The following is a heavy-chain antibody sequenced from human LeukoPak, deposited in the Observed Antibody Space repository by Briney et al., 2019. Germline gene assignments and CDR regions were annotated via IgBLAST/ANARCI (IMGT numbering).Heavy chain of an antibody. CDR3: ARRRGGFGEGEFDY. D-gene: IGHD3-10*01. J-gene: IGHJ4*02. CDR1: GASISGFY. Sequence: SETLSLTCTVAGASISGFYWNWVRQPPRKGLEWVGYSHTGGSISSNPSLNSRVAFSMDTSKNQVSLRLNSVTATDTAVSYCARRRGGFGEGEFDYWGQGIPVTVST. V-gene: IGHV4-4*08. CDR2: SHTGGSI.